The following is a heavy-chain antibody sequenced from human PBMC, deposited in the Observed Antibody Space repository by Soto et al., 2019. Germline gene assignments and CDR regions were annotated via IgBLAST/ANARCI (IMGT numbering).Heavy chain of an antibody. Sequence: EVQLLESGGGLVQPGGSLRLSCAASGLTFSDYVMSWVRQTPGKGLEWVSAISSSGDRTYYADSVKGRFTISRDNSKNTLYRQMSNLRAEDTAVYYCANRAYFCRDGNCYSYYFDYWGQGTLVTVSS. CDR3: ANRAYFCRDGNCYSYYFDY. CDR2: ISSSGDRT. D-gene: IGHD2-15*01. CDR1: GLTFSDYV. V-gene: IGHV3-23*01. J-gene: IGHJ4*02.